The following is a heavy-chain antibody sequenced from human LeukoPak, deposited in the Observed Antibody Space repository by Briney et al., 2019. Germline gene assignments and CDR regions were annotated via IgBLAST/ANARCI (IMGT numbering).Heavy chain of an antibody. J-gene: IGHJ4*02. D-gene: IGHD1-26*01. CDR2: VDPEDGET. V-gene: IGHV1-69-2*01. CDR3: ATLSSGSLVPYYFDY. CDR1: GYTFTDYY. Sequence: ASVKVSCKVPGYTFTDYYVHWVQQAPGKGLEWMGLVDPEDGETIYAEKFQGRVTITADTSTDTAYMELSSLRSEDTAVYYCATLSSGSLVPYYFDYWGQGTLVTVSS.